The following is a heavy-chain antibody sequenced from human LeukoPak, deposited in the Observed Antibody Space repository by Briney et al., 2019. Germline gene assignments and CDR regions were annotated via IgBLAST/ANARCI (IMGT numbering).Heavy chain of an antibody. CDR1: GGSISSGSYD. D-gene: IGHD3-3*01. J-gene: IGHJ3*02. CDR2: IYTSGST. Sequence: KPSQTLSLTCTVSGGSISSGSYDWSWIRQPAGKGLEWIGRIYTSGSTNYNPSLKSRVTISVDTSKNQFSLKLSSVTAADTAVYYCARRPAYYDFWSRSDAFDIWGQGTMVTVSS. CDR3: ARRPAYYDFWSRSDAFDI. V-gene: IGHV4-61*02.